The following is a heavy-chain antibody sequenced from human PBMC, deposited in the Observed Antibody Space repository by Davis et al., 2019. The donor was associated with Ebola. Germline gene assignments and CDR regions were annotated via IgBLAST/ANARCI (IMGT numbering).Heavy chain of an antibody. CDR3: ARTGIVVVPAELRFDP. D-gene: IGHD2-2*01. Sequence: PGGSLRLSCAASGFNFSSYSMNWVRQAPGKGLEWVSYISSSSSTIYYADSVKGRFTISRDNAKNSLYLQMNSLRDEDTAVYYCARTGIVVVPAELRFDPWGQGTLVTVSS. V-gene: IGHV3-48*02. J-gene: IGHJ5*02. CDR1: GFNFSSYS. CDR2: ISSSSSTI.